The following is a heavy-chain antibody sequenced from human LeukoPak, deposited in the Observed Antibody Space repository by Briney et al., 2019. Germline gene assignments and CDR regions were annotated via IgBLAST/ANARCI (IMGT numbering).Heavy chain of an antibody. Sequence: SETLSLTCTVSGGSMSSSNYSWDWIRQPPGKGLEWVGNIYYRGNTFYNPSLRSRATISVDTSKNQFSLKLSSVTAADTAVYYCARQDGRGRPNAFDYWGQGILVTVSS. CDR1: GGSMSSSNYS. J-gene: IGHJ4*02. CDR3: ARQDGRGRPNAFDY. V-gene: IGHV4-39*01. D-gene: IGHD5-24*01. CDR2: IYYRGNT.